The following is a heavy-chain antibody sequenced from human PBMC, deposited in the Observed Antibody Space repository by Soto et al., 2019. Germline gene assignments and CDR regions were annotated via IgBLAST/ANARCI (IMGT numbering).Heavy chain of an antibody. Sequence: EVQLLESGGGLVQPGGSLRLSCAAAGFTFSIYAMGWVRQAPGKGLEWVSAISGSGGSTYYADSVKGRFTISRDNSKNTLYLQMNSLRADDTAVYYCAKATRGGAATLIRDYWGQGTLVTVSS. D-gene: IGHD6-13*01. CDR3: AKATRGGAATLIRDY. V-gene: IGHV3-23*01. CDR2: ISGSGGST. J-gene: IGHJ4*02. CDR1: GFTFSIYA.